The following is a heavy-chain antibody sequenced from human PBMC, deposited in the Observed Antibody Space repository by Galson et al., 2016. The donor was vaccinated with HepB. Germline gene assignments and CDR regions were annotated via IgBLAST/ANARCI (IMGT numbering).Heavy chain of an antibody. CDR3: AKERLVRRIFDH. V-gene: IGHV3-23*01. CDR2: ISTRRTT. Sequence: LRLSCAASGFVFSNFGLSWVRQAPGKGLEWVASISTRRTTYYSDFVQGRFTISRDNSNNTLYLQMNGLRAEDTAVYYCAKERLVRRIFDHWGQGTLLTVSS. J-gene: IGHJ4*02. D-gene: IGHD1-1*01. CDR1: GFVFSNFG.